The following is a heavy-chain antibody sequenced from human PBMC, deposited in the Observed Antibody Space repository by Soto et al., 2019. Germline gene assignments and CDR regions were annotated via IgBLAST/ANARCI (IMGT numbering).Heavy chain of an antibody. CDR3: AREAWWSRFDP. CDR1: GGSFSGYY. V-gene: IGHV4-34*01. CDR2: INHSGLT. D-gene: IGHD2-15*01. Sequence: QVQLQQWGAGLLKPSETLSLTCAVYGGSFSGYYWSWIRQPPGKGLEWIGEINHSGLTNYNPSLKSRLTISVDTSKNKLSRKVSSVTAADTAVYYCAREAWWSRFDPWGQGTLVTVSS. J-gene: IGHJ5*02.